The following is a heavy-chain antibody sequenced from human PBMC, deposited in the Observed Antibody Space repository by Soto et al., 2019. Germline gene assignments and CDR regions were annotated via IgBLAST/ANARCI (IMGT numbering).Heavy chain of an antibody. CDR2: TYYRSKWYN. D-gene: IGHD1-26*01. V-gene: IGHV6-1*01. CDR1: GDSVSSNSAA. Sequence: QSQTLSLTCAISGDSVSSNSAAWNWIRQSPSRGLEWLGRTYYRSKWYNDFAVSVKSRITINPDTSKNHFSLQLNSVTPEDTAVYYCASGSAVGHYYMDVWGKGTTVTVSS. CDR3: ASGSAVGHYYMDV. J-gene: IGHJ6*03.